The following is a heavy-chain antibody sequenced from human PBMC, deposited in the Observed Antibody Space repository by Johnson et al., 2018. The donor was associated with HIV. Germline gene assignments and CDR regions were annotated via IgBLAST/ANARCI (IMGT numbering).Heavy chain of an antibody. D-gene: IGHD6-13*01. Sequence: QVQLVESGGGVVQPGRSLRLSCAASGFTFSRYAMHWVRQAPGKGLEWVAVISYHGTNKYYADSVKGRFTISRENAKNSLYLQMNSLRAEDTALYYCTTDMEQQQLAYDAFDIWGQGSMVTVSS. V-gene: IGHV3-30-3*01. CDR2: ISYHGTNK. CDR3: TTDMEQQQLAYDAFDI. J-gene: IGHJ3*02. CDR1: GFTFSRYA.